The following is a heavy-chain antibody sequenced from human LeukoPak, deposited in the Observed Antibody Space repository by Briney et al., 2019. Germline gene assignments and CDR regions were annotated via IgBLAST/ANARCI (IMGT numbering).Heavy chain of an antibody. D-gene: IGHD3-9*01. V-gene: IGHV3-53*01. CDR3: ARDLHDILTGDYYGIDV. CDR2: IYSGGST. Sequence: GGSLRLSCAASGFTVSSNYMSWVGQAPGKGLEWVSVIYSGGSTYYADSVTGGFTISRDNSKNTLYLQMNSLRAEDTAVDYCARDLHDILTGDYYGIDVWGQGTTVAVSS. J-gene: IGHJ6*02. CDR1: GFTVSSNY.